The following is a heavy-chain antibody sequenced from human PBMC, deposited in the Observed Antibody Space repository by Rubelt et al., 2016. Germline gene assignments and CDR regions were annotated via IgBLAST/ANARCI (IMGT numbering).Heavy chain of an antibody. D-gene: IGHD2-21*01. V-gene: IGHV4-39*01. CDR3: ARHSIVTTSGWFDP. CDR2: VFYSGRT. Sequence: QLRLQESGPGLVKPSETLSLPCTVSGGSISGSSNYWGWIRKPPGKGLAWIGSVFYSGRTYFHPPLQSRFTISEDTSQNQFSLNLNSVTAADTVVYFCARHSIVTTSGWFDPWGQGALVTVSS. J-gene: IGHJ5*02. CDR1: GGSISGSSNY.